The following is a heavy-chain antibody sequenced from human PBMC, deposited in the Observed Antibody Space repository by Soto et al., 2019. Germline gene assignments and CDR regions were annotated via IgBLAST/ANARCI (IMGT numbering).Heavy chain of an antibody. Sequence: GASVKVSCKASEYTFTSYTLHWVRQAPGQRLEWMGWINPDNGNTKYSQKFQGRVTLTSETSASTAYMELNSLRSEDTAVYYCATSVSSGWSITRGFGYWGQGTLVTVSS. J-gene: IGHJ4*02. V-gene: IGHV1-3*01. CDR1: EYTFTSYT. CDR2: INPDNGNT. D-gene: IGHD6-19*01. CDR3: ATSVSSGWSITRGFGY.